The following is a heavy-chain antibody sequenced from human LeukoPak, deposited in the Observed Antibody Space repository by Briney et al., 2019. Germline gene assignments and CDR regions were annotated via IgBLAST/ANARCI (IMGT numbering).Heavy chain of an antibody. Sequence: SETLSLTCSVSGGSISSFYWSWIRQPPGKGLEWIAYIFDSGNINYNPSLKSRVTISVDTSKTQFSLKLSSVTAADTAVYYCARSSYYFGADAFDIWGQGTMVTVSS. D-gene: IGHD3-10*01. V-gene: IGHV4-59*01. CDR2: IFDSGNI. CDR3: ARSSYYFGADAFDI. J-gene: IGHJ3*02. CDR1: GGSISSFY.